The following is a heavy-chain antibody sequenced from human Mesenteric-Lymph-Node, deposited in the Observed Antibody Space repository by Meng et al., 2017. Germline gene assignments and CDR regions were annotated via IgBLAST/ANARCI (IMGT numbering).Heavy chain of an antibody. CDR2: ISGSGTII. D-gene: IGHD3-10*01. J-gene: IGHJ4*02. Sequence: GESLKISCAASGFNFNDYFMTWIRQAPGKGLEWVSYISGSGTIIYYGASVKGRFSISRDNAKNSLYLQMNSLRTQDTAVYYCVRGDGPESYYHDYWGQGTLVTVSS. CDR1: GFNFNDYF. V-gene: IGHV3-11*01. CDR3: VRGDGPESYYHDY.